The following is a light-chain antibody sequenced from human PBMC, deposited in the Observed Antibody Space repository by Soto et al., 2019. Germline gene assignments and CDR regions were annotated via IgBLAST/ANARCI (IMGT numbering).Light chain of an antibody. CDR1: QSVSSY. V-gene: IGKV3D-15*01. J-gene: IGKJ1*01. Sequence: EIVLTQSPATLSLSPGERATLSCRASQSVSSYLAWYQQRPGQAPRLLMYEASNRATGIPARFSGSGSGTEFTLTISSLQSEDFAVYYCQQYNNWPPWTFGQGTKVDI. CDR2: EAS. CDR3: QQYNNWPPWT.